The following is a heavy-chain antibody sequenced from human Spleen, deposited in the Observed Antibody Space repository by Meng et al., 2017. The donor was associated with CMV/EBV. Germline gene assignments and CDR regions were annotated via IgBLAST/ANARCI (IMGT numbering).Heavy chain of an antibody. CDR3: ARDRGGSYYSGFDY. Sequence: KAPGGTFSSYAISWGRQAPGQGLEWMGGIIPIFGTANYAQKFQGRVTITTDESTSTAYMELSSLRSEDTAVYYCARDRGGSYYSGFDYWGQGTLVTVSS. J-gene: IGHJ4*02. V-gene: IGHV1-69*05. CDR1: GGTFSSYA. D-gene: IGHD1-26*01. CDR2: IIPIFGTA.